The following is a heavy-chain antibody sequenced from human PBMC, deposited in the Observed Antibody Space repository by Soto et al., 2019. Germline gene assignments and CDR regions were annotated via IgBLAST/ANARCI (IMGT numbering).Heavy chain of an antibody. V-gene: IGHV4-34*01. CDR3: ARAPPRLAARLHFDY. D-gene: IGHD6-6*01. Sequence: SETLSLTCAVYGGSFSGYYWSWIRQPPGKGLEWIGEINHSGSTNYNPSLKSRVTISVDTSKNQFSLKLSSVTAADTAVYYCARAPPRLAARLHFDYWGQGTLVTVSS. J-gene: IGHJ4*02. CDR2: INHSGST. CDR1: GGSFSGYY.